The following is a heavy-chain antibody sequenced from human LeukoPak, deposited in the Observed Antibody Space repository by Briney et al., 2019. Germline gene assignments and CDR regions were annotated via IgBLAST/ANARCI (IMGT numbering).Heavy chain of an antibody. CDR1: GFTFSSYA. CDR2: ISYDGSNK. Sequence: GRSLRLSCAASGFTFSSYAMHWVRQAPGKGLEWVAVISYDGSNKYYADSEKGRLTISRDNSKNTLYLQMNSLRAEDTAVYYCARDQYYDFWSGLYYYYMDVWGKGTTVTVSS. D-gene: IGHD3-3*01. V-gene: IGHV3-30*01. J-gene: IGHJ6*03. CDR3: ARDQYYDFWSGLYYYYMDV.